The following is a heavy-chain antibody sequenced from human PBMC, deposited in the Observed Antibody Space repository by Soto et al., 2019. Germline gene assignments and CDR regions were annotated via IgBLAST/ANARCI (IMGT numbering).Heavy chain of an antibody. CDR1: GGSISSGPYS. CDR3: ARLGGYCSGTSCYGYSGMDV. V-gene: IGHV4-39*01. D-gene: IGHD2-2*01. J-gene: IGHJ6*02. Sequence: QLQLQESGPGLVKPSETLSLTCTVSGGSISSGPYSWGWIRQPPGKGLEWIGTFYYSGSTYYNPSLARRVTIAVHTAKNPLSLKVSSLTAADTAMYYCARLGGYCSGTSCYGYSGMDVWGQGTTVTVSS. CDR2: FYYSGST.